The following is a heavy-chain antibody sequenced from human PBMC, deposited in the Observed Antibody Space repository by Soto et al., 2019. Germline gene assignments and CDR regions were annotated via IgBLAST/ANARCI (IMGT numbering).Heavy chain of an antibody. Sequence: PGGALRLSCAASGFTFSSYAMHWVRQAPGKGLEWVAVISYDGSNKYYADSVKGRFTISRDNSKNTLYLQMNSLRAEDTAVYYCARAWNSGRFGYWGQGTLVTVSS. CDR2: ISYDGSNK. CDR3: ARAWNSGRFGY. V-gene: IGHV3-30-3*01. CDR1: GFTFSSYA. J-gene: IGHJ4*02. D-gene: IGHD1-7*01.